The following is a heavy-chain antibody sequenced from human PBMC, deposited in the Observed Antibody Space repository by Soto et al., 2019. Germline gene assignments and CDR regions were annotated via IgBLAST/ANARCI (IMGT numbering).Heavy chain of an antibody. CDR3: ATGGELVAPGLSDYFAMDV. D-gene: IGHD6-13*01. Sequence: QVQLVQSGAEVKKPGSSLKVSCQSSGGTFTDSAVSWVRQAPGQGLEWVGGIIPISRTATYSQKFQGRISITAHESRGTTYMELSSLTSEDTAVYYCATGGELVAPGLSDYFAMDVWGEGTTVTVSS. V-gene: IGHV1-69*01. CDR1: GGTFTDSA. CDR2: IIPISRTA. J-gene: IGHJ6*04.